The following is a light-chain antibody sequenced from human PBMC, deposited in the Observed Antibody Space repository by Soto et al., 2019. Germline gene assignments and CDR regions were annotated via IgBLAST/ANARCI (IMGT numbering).Light chain of an antibody. CDR1: SSDVGGYNY. J-gene: IGLJ2*01. CDR2: EVS. CDR3: SSYAGSTNVV. V-gene: IGLV2-8*01. Sequence: QSVLTQPPSASGSPGQSVTISCTGTSSDVGGYNYVSWYQQHPGKAPKLMIYEVSKRPSGVPDRLSGSKSGNTASLTVSGLQAEDEADYYCSSYAGSTNVVFGGGTKLTVL.